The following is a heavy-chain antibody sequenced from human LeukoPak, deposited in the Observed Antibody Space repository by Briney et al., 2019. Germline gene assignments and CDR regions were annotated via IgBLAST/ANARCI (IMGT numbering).Heavy chain of an antibody. CDR3: AKDGYFSSSWYYYYMDV. J-gene: IGHJ6*03. D-gene: IGHD6-13*01. CDR1: GFTFSSYG. V-gene: IGHV3-30*02. Sequence: GGSLRHSCAASGFTFSSYGMHWVRQAPGKGLEWVAFIRYDGSNKYYADSVKGRFTISRDNSKNTLYLQMNSLRAEDTAVYYCAKDGYFSSSWYYYYMDVWGKGTTVTISS. CDR2: IRYDGSNK.